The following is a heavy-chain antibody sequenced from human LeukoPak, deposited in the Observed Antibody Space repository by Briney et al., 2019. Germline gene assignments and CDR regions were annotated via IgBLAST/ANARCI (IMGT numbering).Heavy chain of an antibody. CDR3: ARDHYDSSGLSTWDY. Sequence: GGSLRLSCAASGFTFSSYEMNWVRQAPGKGLEWVSYISSSGSTIYYADSVKGRFTISRDNAKNSLYLRMNSLRAEDTAVYYCARDHYDSSGLSTWDYWGQGTLVTVSS. CDR2: ISSSGSTI. V-gene: IGHV3-48*03. D-gene: IGHD3-22*01. J-gene: IGHJ4*02. CDR1: GFTFSSYE.